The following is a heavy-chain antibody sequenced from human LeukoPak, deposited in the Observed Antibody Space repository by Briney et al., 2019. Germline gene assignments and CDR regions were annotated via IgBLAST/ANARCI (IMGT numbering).Heavy chain of an antibody. Sequence: GGSLRLSCAAPGFTFSSYTMNWVRQAPGKGLEWVSSISSSSSYIYYADSVKGRFIISRDNAKNSLYLQMNSLRAEDTAVYYCAREMTTPLDYWGQGTLVTVSS. CDR3: AREMTTPLDY. V-gene: IGHV3-21*01. J-gene: IGHJ4*02. CDR1: GFTFSSYT. CDR2: ISSSSSYI. D-gene: IGHD1-1*01.